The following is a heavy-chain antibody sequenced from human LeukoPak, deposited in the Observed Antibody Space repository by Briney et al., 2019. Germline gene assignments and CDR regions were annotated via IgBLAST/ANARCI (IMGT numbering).Heavy chain of an antibody. Sequence: SETLSLTCAVSGHSITNPNWWSWVRQPPGKGLEWIGEIYHSGSTKYNPSLKSRVTISVDTSKNLFSLSLNSVTAADTAVYYCVRIDNISGGGYWGQGTLVTVSS. CDR2: IYHSGST. CDR3: VRIDNISGGGY. D-gene: IGHD3-10*01. J-gene: IGHJ4*02. CDR1: GHSITNPNW. V-gene: IGHV4-4*02.